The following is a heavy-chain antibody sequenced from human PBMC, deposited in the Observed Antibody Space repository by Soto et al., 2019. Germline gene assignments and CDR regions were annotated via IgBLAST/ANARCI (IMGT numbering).Heavy chain of an antibody. CDR1: GFTFSSYE. V-gene: IGHV3-48*03. CDR3: ARAPFEYSRGANLHYPIN. J-gene: IGHJ4*02. Sequence: GGSLRLSCAASGFTFSSYEMNWVRQAPGKWLEWFSYISSSGSTIYYADNVKGRFTISRDNAKNSLYLQMNSLRAEDTAVYYCARAPFEYSRGANLHYPINWGQGTLVTVSS. CDR2: ISSSGSTI. D-gene: IGHD6-6*01.